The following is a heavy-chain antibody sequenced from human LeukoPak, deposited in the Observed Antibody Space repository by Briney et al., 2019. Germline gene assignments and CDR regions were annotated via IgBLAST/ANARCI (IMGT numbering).Heavy chain of an antibody. D-gene: IGHD6-19*01. V-gene: IGHV3-9*01. CDR2: ISWNSGSI. CDR1: GFTFDDYA. J-gene: IGHJ4*02. Sequence: GGSLRLSCAASGFTFDDYAMHWVRQAPGKGLEWVSGISWNSGSIGYADSVKDRFTISRDNAKNSLYLQMNSLRAEDTALYYCAKSRSGRYVGFDYWGQGTLVTVSS. CDR3: AKSRSGRYVGFDY.